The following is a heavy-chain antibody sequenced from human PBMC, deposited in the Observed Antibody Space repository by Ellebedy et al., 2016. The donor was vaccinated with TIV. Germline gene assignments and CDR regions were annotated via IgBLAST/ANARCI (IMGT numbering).Heavy chain of an antibody. V-gene: IGHV3-7*01. D-gene: IGHD3-3*01. J-gene: IGHJ5*02. CDR3: ARDWSGYFDP. CDR2: IKPGGNEK. Sequence: PGGSLRLSCAASGFTFSDYWMNWVRQAPGKGLEWVANIKPGGNEKFYVGSVVGRFTISRDNAKNSLYLQMDSLRAEDTAVYYCARDWSGYFDPWGQGTLVTVSS. CDR1: GFTFSDYW.